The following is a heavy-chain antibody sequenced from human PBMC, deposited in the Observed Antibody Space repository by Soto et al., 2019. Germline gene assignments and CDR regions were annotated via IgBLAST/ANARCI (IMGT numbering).Heavy chain of an antibody. J-gene: IGHJ6*02. CDR1: GGTFSSYA. CDR2: FIPIFGAA. V-gene: IGHV1-69*12. Sequence: QVQLVQSGAEVKKPGSSVKVSCKASGGTFSSYAISWVRQAPGQGLEWMGGFIPIFGAADYAQNFQGRVTIAADESTSTDYMELSSLRSEDTAVYYCASPRDNYYYNGMDVWGQGTTVTVSS. CDR3: ASPRDNYYYNGMDV. D-gene: IGHD3-10*01.